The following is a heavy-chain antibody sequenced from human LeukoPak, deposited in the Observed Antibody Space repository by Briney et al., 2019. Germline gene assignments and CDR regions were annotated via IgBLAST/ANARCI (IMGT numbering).Heavy chain of an antibody. D-gene: IGHD1-14*01. V-gene: IGHV1-58*02. CDR3: AAASGSRTGTYYYYYYMDV. Sequence: VASVKVSCKASGFTFTSSAMQWVRQARGQRLEWIGWIVVGSGNTNYAQKFQERVTITRDMSTSTAYMELSSLRSEDTAVYYCAAASGSRTGTYYYYYYMDVWGKGTTVTVSS. CDR1: GFTFTSSA. J-gene: IGHJ6*03. CDR2: IVVGSGNT.